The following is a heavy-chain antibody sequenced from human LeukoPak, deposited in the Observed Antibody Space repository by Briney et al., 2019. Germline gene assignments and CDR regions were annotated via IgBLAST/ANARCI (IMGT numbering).Heavy chain of an antibody. CDR2: IYYSGST. CDR1: GGSISSYY. V-gene: IGHV4-59*08. CDR3: ARGYSSSWYPNWFDP. J-gene: IGHJ5*02. D-gene: IGHD6-13*01. Sequence: PSETLSLTCTVSGGSISSYYWSWIRQPPGKGLEWIGYIYYSGSTNYNPSLKSRVTISVDTSKNQFSLKLSSVTAADTAVYYCARGYSSSWYPNWFDPWGQGLLVTVSS.